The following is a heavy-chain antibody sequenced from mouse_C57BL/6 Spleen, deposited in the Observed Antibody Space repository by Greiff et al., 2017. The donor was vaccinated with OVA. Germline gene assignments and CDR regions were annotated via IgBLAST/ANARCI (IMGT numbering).Heavy chain of an antibody. CDR3: ARGLRLRFDY. CDR2: IDPSDSYT. D-gene: IGHD3-2*02. V-gene: IGHV1-50*01. CDR1: GYTFTSYW. Sequence: VQLQQPGAELVKPGASVKLSCKASGYTFTSYWMQWVKQRPGQGLEWIGEIDPSDSYTNYTPKFKGKATLTVDTSSSTAYMQLSSLTSEDSAVYYCARGLRLRFDYWGQGTLVTVSA. J-gene: IGHJ3*01.